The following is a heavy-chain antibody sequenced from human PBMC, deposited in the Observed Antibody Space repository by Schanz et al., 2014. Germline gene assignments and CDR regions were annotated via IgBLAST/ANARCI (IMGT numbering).Heavy chain of an antibody. D-gene: IGHD5-12*01. CDR3: ARGDIVNESLTYFDV. CDR2: IIPLFGTR. CDR1: GGTFNSYA. V-gene: IGHV1-69*01. J-gene: IGHJ2*01. Sequence: SSLKNSCKVSGGTFNSYAISWVRQAAGQGLEWMGGIIPLFGTRNYAQVFQGIVTFTADDSASTAYMELSRLRCEEETVYYCARGDIVNESLTYFDVWGGGTLGTVSA.